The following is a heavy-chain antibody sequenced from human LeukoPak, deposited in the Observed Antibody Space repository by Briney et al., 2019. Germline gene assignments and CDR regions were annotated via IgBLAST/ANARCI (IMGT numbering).Heavy chain of an antibody. V-gene: IGHV4-59*02. D-gene: IGHD3-22*01. CDR1: GGSVSSYY. J-gene: IGHJ5*02. CDR3: ARGHFVSRGYYYGGFDP. CDR2: ISYSGST. Sequence: SETLTLTCTVSGGSVSSYYWSWIRQPPGKGLEWIGYISYSGSTNYNPSLKSRVTISVDTSKNQFSLRLSSVIAADTAVYYCARGHFVSRGYYYGGFDPWGQGTLVTVSS.